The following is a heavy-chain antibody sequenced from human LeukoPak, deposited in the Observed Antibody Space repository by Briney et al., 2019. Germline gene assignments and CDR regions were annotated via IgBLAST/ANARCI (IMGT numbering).Heavy chain of an antibody. J-gene: IGHJ3*02. CDR3: ARTYYDFWSGYLDAFDI. CDR2: IYHSGST. D-gene: IGHD3-3*01. V-gene: IGHV4-38-2*01. Sequence: PSETLSLTCAVSGYSISSGYYWGWIRQPPGKGLEWIGCIYHSGSTYYNPSLKSRVTISVDTSKNQFSLKLSPVTAADTAVYYCARTYYDFWSGYLDAFDIWGQGTMVTVSS. CDR1: GYSISSGYY.